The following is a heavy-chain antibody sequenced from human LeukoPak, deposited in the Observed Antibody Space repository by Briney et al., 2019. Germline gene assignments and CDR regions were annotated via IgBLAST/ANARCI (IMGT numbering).Heavy chain of an antibody. Sequence: PGGSLRLSCAASGFTFSSYGMHWVRQAPGKGLEWLAFIRYDGSNKYYADSVKGRFTIPRHNSKNTLYLQMNSLRAEDTAVYCCAKDLVVVPAANVPRFDPWGQGTLVTVSS. J-gene: IGHJ5*02. V-gene: IGHV3-30*02. CDR1: GFTFSSYG. CDR3: AKDLVVVPAANVPRFDP. CDR2: IRYDGSNK. D-gene: IGHD2-2*01.